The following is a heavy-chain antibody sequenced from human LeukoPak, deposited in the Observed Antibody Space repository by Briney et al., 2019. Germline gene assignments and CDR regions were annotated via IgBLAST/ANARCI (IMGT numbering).Heavy chain of an antibody. D-gene: IGHD2-2*01. CDR1: GYTFTSYD. V-gene: IGHV1-8*03. CDR2: MNPNSGNT. J-gene: IGHJ4*02. CDR3: AVGWGTSVDAFDY. Sequence: ASVKVSCKASGYTFTSYDINWVRQDTGPGLEWMGWMNPNSGNTGYAQKFQGRVTITRNTSISTVYMELSSLRSEDTAVYYCAVGWGTSVDAFDYWGQGTLVTVSS.